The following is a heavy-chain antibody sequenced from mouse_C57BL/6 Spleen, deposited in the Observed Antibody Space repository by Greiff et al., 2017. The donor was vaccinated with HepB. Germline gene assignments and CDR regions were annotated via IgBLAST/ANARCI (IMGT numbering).Heavy chain of an antibody. CDR2: INYDGSST. CDR1: GFTFSDYY. Sequence: EVKLQESEGGLVQPGSSMKLSCTASGFTFSDYYMAWVRQVPEKGLEWVANINYDGSSTYYLDSLKSRFIISRDNAKNILYLQMSSLKSEDTATYYCARDHGSSYRKWYFDVWGTGTTVTVSS. J-gene: IGHJ1*03. D-gene: IGHD1-1*01. CDR3: ARDHGSSYRKWYFDV. V-gene: IGHV5-16*01.